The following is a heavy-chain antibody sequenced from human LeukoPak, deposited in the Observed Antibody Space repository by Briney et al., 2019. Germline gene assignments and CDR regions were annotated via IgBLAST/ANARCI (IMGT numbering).Heavy chain of an antibody. Sequence: PSETLSLTCTVSGGSVSSGSYYWSWIRQPPRKGLEWIGYIYYSGSTNYNPSLKSRVTISVDTSKNQFSLKLSSVTAADTAVYYCARANCGGDCYSLFPQYYFDYWGQGTLVTVSS. J-gene: IGHJ4*02. CDR1: GGSVSSGSYY. CDR2: IYYSGST. D-gene: IGHD2-21*02. V-gene: IGHV4-61*01. CDR3: ARANCGGDCYSLFPQYYFDY.